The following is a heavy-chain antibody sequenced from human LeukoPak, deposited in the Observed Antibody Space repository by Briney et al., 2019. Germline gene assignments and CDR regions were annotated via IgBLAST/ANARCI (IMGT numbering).Heavy chain of an antibody. V-gene: IGHV3-21*01. D-gene: IGHD2-8*01. J-gene: IGHJ5*02. CDR1: GFTFSRYS. CDR2: ISSSSSYI. CDR3: ARDNGNWFDP. Sequence: GGSLRLSCAASGFTFSRYSMNWVRQAPGKGLEWVSSISSSSSYIYYADSVKGRFTISRDNAKNSLYLQMNSPRAEDTAVYYCARDNGNWFDPWGQGTLVTVSS.